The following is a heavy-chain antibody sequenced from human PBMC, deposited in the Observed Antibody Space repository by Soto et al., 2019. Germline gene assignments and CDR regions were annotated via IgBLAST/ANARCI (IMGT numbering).Heavy chain of an antibody. D-gene: IGHD2-2*02. Sequence: LSLTCTVSGGSVSSDTHYWSWIRQPPGKRLEWIGFIYSSGSTNYNPSLKSRVTMSVDTSKNQFSLKLRSVIAADTAVYHCARFVRSCSGTTCYTRADVWGQGTTVTVSS. CDR2: IYSSGST. J-gene: IGHJ6*02. CDR3: ARFVRSCSGTTCYTRADV. CDR1: GGSVSSDTHY. V-gene: IGHV4-61*01.